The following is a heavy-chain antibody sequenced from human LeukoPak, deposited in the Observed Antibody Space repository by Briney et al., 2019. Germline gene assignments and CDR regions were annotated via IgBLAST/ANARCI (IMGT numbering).Heavy chain of an antibody. D-gene: IGHD3-10*01. J-gene: IGHJ2*01. CDR2: ITSSSSYI. CDR1: GFPFSSYS. CDR3: ARDHRADWYFDL. V-gene: IGHV3-21*01. Sequence: GGSLSLSSAASGFPFSSYSMDWVRPAPGKGLEWVSSITSSSSYIYYADSVKGRFTISRDNAKNSLYLRMNSLRAEDTPVYYCARDHRADWYFDLWGRGTLVTVSS.